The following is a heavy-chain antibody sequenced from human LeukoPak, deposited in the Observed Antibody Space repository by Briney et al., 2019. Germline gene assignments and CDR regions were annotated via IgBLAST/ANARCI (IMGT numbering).Heavy chain of an antibody. J-gene: IGHJ4*02. Sequence: ASVKVSCKASVGTFSSYAISWVGQAPGQGLEWMGRIIPILGIANYAQKFQGRVTITADKSTSTAYMELSSLRSEDTAVYYCASNGIKKRGYSGYDYFPKEYYFDYWGQGTLVTVPS. CDR3: ASNGIKKRGYSGYDYFPKEYYFDY. CDR2: IIPILGIA. V-gene: IGHV1-69*04. D-gene: IGHD5-12*01. CDR1: VGTFSSYA.